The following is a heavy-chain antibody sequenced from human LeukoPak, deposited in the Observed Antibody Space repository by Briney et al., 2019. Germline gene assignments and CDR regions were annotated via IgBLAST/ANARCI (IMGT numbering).Heavy chain of an antibody. CDR1: GYTFTGYY. CDR3: ARCGGDCPRDNWSDP. CDR2: INPNSGGT. J-gene: IGHJ5*02. Sequence: GASVKVSCKASGYTFTGYYMHWVRQAPGQGLEWMGWINPNSGGTNYAQKFQGRVTMTRDTSISTAYMELSRLRSDDTAVYYCARCGGDCPRDNWSDPWGQGTLVTVSS. D-gene: IGHD2-21*02. V-gene: IGHV1-2*02.